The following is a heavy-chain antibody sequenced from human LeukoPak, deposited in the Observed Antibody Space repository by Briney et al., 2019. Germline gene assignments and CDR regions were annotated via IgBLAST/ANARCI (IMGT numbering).Heavy chain of an antibody. CDR1: GFTFSSYA. CDR2: ISGSGGST. Sequence: PGGSLRLSCAASGFTFSSYAMSWVRQAPGKGLEWVSAISGSGGSTYYADSVKGRFTISRDNSKNTLYLQMNSPRAEDTAVYYCARDSYYYYGMDVWGQGTTVTVSS. J-gene: IGHJ6*02. CDR3: ARDSYYYYGMDV. V-gene: IGHV3-23*01.